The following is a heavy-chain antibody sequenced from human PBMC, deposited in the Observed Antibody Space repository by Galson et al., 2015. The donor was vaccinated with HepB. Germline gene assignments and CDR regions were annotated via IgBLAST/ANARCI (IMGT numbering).Heavy chain of an antibody. CDR3: ARILREDTNYSEY. Sequence: SVKVSCKASGYTFTRYYIHWVRQAPGLGLEWMGWVNPSSGGTNYARKFQGRVTMTRDTSITTAYMELSGLTSDDTAVYYCARILREDTNYSEYWGQGTLVTVSS. J-gene: IGHJ4*02. CDR2: VNPSSGGT. D-gene: IGHD2-8*01. V-gene: IGHV1-2*02. CDR1: GYTFTRYY.